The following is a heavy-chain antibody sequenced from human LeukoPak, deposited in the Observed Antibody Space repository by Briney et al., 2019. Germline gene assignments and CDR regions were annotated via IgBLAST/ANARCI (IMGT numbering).Heavy chain of an antibody. J-gene: IGHJ6*03. CDR3: ARAIGSCSGGSCYSSYSYYYYMDV. D-gene: IGHD2-15*01. Sequence: GGSLRLSCAASGFTFSSYWMSWVRQAPGKGLEWVANIKQDGSEKYYVDSVKGRFTISRDNAKNSLYLQMNSLRAEDTAVYYCARAIGSCSGGSCYSSYSYYYYMDVWGKGTTVTVSS. V-gene: IGHV3-7*01. CDR2: IKQDGSEK. CDR1: GFTFSSYW.